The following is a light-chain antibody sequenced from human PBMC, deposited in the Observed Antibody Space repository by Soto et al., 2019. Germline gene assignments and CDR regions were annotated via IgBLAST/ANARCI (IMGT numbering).Light chain of an antibody. CDR3: QQYNNWLPIT. Sequence: EIVMTQSPATLSVSPGERATLSCRASQSVSSNLAWYQQKPGQAPRLLIYGASTRATGIPARFSGSGSGREFTLTISSLQSEDFAVYYCQQYNNWLPITFGQGTRLEIK. CDR1: QSVSSN. V-gene: IGKV3-15*01. CDR2: GAS. J-gene: IGKJ5*01.